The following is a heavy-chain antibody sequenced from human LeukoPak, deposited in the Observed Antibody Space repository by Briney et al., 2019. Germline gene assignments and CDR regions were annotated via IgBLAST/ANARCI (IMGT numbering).Heavy chain of an antibody. J-gene: IGHJ4*02. V-gene: IGHV3-30-3*01. CDR3: ARDRVGATDYFDY. CDR2: VSYDGSNK. D-gene: IGHD1-26*01. Sequence: GRSLRLSCAASGFTFSSYAMHWVRQAPGKGLEWVAVVSYDGSNKYYADSVKGRFTISRDNSKNTLYLQMNSLRAEDTAVYYCARDRVGATDYFDYWGQGTLVTVSS. CDR1: GFTFSSYA.